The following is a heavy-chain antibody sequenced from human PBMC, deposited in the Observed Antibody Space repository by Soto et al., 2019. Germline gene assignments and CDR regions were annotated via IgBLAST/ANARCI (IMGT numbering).Heavy chain of an antibody. D-gene: IGHD3-3*01. CDR1: GVSISSYY. Sequence: SETLSLTCTVSGVSISSYYWSWIRQPPGKGLEWIGYIYYSGSTNYNPSLKSRVTISVDTSKNQFSLKLSSVTAADTAVYYCARGYDFWSGYHGDFDIWGQGTMVTVSS. J-gene: IGHJ3*02. CDR2: IYYSGST. CDR3: ARGYDFWSGYHGDFDI. V-gene: IGHV4-59*01.